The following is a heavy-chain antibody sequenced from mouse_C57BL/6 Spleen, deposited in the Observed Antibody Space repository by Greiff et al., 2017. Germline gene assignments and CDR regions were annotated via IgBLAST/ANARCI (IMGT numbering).Heavy chain of an antibody. J-gene: IGHJ4*01. CDR2: INPYNGGT. CDR1: GYTFTDYY. V-gene: IGHV1-19*01. D-gene: IGHD1-1*01. CDR3: ARPVVATYSMDY. Sequence: EVQLQQSGPVLVKPGASVKMSCKASGYTFTDYYMNWVKQSHGKSLEWIGVINPYNGGTSYNQKFKGKATLTVDKSSSTAYMELNSLTSEDSAVYCCARPVVATYSMDYWGQGTSVTVSS.